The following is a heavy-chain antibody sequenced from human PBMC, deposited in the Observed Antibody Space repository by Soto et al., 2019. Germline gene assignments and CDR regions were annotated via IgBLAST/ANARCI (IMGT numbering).Heavy chain of an antibody. CDR1: GFTFSSYG. J-gene: IGHJ4*02. V-gene: IGHV3-33*01. CDR2: IWYDGSNK. Sequence: QVQLVESGGGVVQPGRSLRLSCAASGFTFSSYGMHWVRQAPGKGLEWVAVIWYDGSNKYYADSVKGRFTISRDNSKNTLYLQMNSLRAEDTAVYYCARDVSSVWYPGFDYWGQGTLVTVSS. CDR3: ARDVSSVWYPGFDY. D-gene: IGHD6-19*01.